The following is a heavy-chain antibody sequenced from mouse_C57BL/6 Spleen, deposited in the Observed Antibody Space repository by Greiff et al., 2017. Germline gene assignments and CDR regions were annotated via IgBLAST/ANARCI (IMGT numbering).Heavy chain of an antibody. V-gene: IGHV3-6*01. CDR3: AKDSSGFFAY. Sequence: DVQLQESGPGLVKPSQSLSLTCSVTGYSITSGYYWNWIRQFPGNKLEWMGYISYDGSNNYNPSLKNRISITRDTSKNQFFLKLNSVTTEDTATYYCAKDSSGFFAYWGQGTLVTVSA. CDR1: GYSITSGYY. CDR2: ISYDGSN. J-gene: IGHJ3*01. D-gene: IGHD3-2*02.